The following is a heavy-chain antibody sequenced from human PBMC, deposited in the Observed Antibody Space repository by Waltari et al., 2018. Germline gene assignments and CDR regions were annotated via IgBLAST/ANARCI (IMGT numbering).Heavy chain of an antibody. CDR2: IYQSGST. J-gene: IGHJ6*03. CDR3: GRVWVYSPYYYYYYMDV. Sequence: QVQLQESGPGLVKPSETLSLTCTVSGYSISSGYSWGWIRQPPGKGLEWIGSIYQSGSTYYSPSLKSRVTISVDTSKNQFSLKLSSVTAADTAVYYCGRVWVYSPYYYYYYMDVWGKGTTVTVSS. V-gene: IGHV4-38-2*02. CDR1: GYSISSGYS. D-gene: IGHD2-8*01.